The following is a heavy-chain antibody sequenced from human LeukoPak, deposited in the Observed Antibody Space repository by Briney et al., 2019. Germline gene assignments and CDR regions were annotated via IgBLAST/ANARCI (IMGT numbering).Heavy chain of an antibody. Sequence: ASVKVSCKASGYTFTSYGISWVRQAPGQGLEWMGWISAYNGNTNYAQKLQGRVTMTTDTSTSTAYMELRSLRSDDTAVYYCARVRIVVVVAATGPYYFDYWGQGTLVTVSS. CDR3: ARVRIVVVVAATGPYYFDY. V-gene: IGHV1-18*01. J-gene: IGHJ4*02. CDR2: ISAYNGNT. CDR1: GYTFTSYG. D-gene: IGHD2-15*01.